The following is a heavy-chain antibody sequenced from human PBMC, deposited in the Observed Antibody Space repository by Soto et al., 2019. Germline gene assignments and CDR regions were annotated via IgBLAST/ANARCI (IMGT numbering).Heavy chain of an antibody. J-gene: IGHJ6*02. V-gene: IGHV3-30-3*01. CDR2: ISYDGSNK. CDR1: GFTFSSYA. Sequence: GGTLSLSCAPSGFTFSSYAMPLVRQAPGKGLEWVAGISYDGSNKYYADSVKGRFTISRDNSKNTLYLQMNSLRAEDTAVYYWARARFSSSWGTPPGMDVWGQGTTVTVSS. D-gene: IGHD6-13*01. CDR3: ARARFSSSWGTPPGMDV.